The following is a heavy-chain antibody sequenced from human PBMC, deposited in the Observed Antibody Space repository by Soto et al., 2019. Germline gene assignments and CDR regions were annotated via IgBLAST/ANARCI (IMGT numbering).Heavy chain of an antibody. D-gene: IGHD1-1*01. CDR2: IWYDGSNK. CDR3: ARGGLNDYFDY. J-gene: IGHJ4*02. CDR1: GFTFSSYG. V-gene: IGHV3-33*01. Sequence: QVQLVESGGGVVQPGRSLRLSCAASGFTFSSYGMHWVRQAPGKGLEWVAVIWYDGSNKYYADSVKGRFTISRDNSKNTLYLQMNSLRAEDRAVYYCARGGLNDYFDYWGQGTLVTVSS.